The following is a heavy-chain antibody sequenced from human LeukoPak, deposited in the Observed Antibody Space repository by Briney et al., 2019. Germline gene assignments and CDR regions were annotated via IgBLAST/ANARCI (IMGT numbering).Heavy chain of an antibody. Sequence: SETLSLTCTVSGGSISSYYWSWIRQPPGKGLEWIGYIYYSGSTNYNPSLKRRVTISVLTSKNQFSLKLSSVTAADTAVYYCARVTSGYENFDYWGPGTLVTVSS. CDR2: IYYSGST. D-gene: IGHD5-12*01. CDR1: GGSISSYY. V-gene: IGHV4-59*01. J-gene: IGHJ4*02. CDR3: ARVTSGYENFDY.